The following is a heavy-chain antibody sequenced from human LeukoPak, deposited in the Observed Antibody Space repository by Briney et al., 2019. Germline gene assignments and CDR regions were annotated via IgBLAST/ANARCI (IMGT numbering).Heavy chain of an antibody. Sequence: ASVKVPCKASGYTFTSYYMHWVRQAPGQGLEWMGIINPSGGSTSYAQKFQGRVTMTRDTSTSTVYMELSSLRSEDTAVYYCARYEYDFWSGESPTGSKYFQHWGQGTLVTVSS. CDR3: ARYEYDFWSGESPTGSKYFQH. J-gene: IGHJ1*01. CDR2: INPSGGST. V-gene: IGHV1-46*01. CDR1: GYTFTSYY. D-gene: IGHD3-3*01.